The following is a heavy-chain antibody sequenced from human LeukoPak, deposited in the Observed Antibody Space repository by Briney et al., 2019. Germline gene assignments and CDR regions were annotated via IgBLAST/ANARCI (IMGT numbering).Heavy chain of an antibody. D-gene: IGHD3-22*01. Sequence: SETLSLTCTVSGGSINIYYWSWIRQPPGKGLKWIGYVYYSGSTNYNPSLKSRVTISVGTYKNQFSLKLTSVTAADTAVYYCARLGGYYFHYWGQGALVAVSS. CDR2: VYYSGST. V-gene: IGHV4-59*01. CDR1: GGSINIYY. J-gene: IGHJ4*02. CDR3: ARLGGYYFHY.